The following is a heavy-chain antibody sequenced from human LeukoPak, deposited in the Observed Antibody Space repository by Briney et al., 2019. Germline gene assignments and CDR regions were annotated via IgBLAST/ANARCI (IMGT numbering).Heavy chain of an antibody. CDR3: ARDKVIQLWFCLDY. CDR1: GFIFSSNG. CDR2: IWYDGSNK. D-gene: IGHD5-18*01. J-gene: IGHJ4*02. Sequence: PGGSLRLSCAAYGFIFSSNGMHWVRQAPGKGLEWVAVIWYDGSNKYYGDSVKGRFTISRDNSKNTLYLQMNSLRAEDTAVYYCARDKVIQLWFCLDYWGQGTLVTVSS. V-gene: IGHV3-33*01.